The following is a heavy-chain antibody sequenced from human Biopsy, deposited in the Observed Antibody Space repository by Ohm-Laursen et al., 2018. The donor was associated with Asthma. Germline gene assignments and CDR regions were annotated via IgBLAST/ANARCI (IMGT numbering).Heavy chain of an antibody. D-gene: IGHD7-27*01. CDR3: ARVQKSPGDRWFDP. J-gene: IGHJ5*02. CDR1: AYAFIGYP. V-gene: IGHV1-2*06. Sequence: SVKVSCNASAYAFIGYPLHWVRQAPGEGLEWMGRINPNGGATIYAQKFQGRVTMTRDTSISTAYMELSRLTSDDTAVYYCARVQKSPGDRWFDPWGQGTLVTVSS. CDR2: INPNGGAT.